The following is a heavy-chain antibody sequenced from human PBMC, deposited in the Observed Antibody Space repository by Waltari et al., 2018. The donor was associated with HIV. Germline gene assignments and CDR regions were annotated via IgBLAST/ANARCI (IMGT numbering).Heavy chain of an antibody. CDR1: GGSISSSSYY. V-gene: IGHV4-39*01. CDR3: ARHRDHGGHIVVVVAAPGGWFDP. J-gene: IGHJ5*02. Sequence: QLQLQESGPGLVKPSETLSLTCTVSGGSISSSSYYWGWIRQPPGKGLEWIGSIYYSGSTYYNPSLKSRVTISVDTSKNQFSLKLSSVTAADTAVYYCARHRDHGGHIVVVVAAPGGWFDPWGQGTLVTVSS. CDR2: IYYSGST. D-gene: IGHD2-15*01.